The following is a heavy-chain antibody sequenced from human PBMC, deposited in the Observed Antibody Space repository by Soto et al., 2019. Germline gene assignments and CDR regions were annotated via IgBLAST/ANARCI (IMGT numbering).Heavy chain of an antibody. CDR2: LSDYNGNT. D-gene: IGHD3-10*01. J-gene: IGHJ6*02. V-gene: IGHV1-18*01. CDR3: ARDPYPTYYYGPGSYRSYYYGMDV. Sequence: QVQLVQSGAEVKKPGASVKVSCKASGYTFTNYGISWVRQAPGQGPEWMGWLSDYNGNTKYAQKVQGRVTMTTATSTSTAYMELRSLRSEDTAVYYCARDPYPTYYYGPGSYRSYYYGMDVWGQGTTVTVSS. CDR1: GYTFTNYG.